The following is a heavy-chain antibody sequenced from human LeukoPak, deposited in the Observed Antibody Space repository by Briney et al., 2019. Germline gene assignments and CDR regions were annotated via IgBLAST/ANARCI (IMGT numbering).Heavy chain of an antibody. CDR3: ARGGDFWSGYLLDY. J-gene: IGHJ4*02. V-gene: IGHV4-4*07. Sequence: PSETLSLTCTVSGGSISSYYWSWIRQPAGKGLEWIGRIYTSGSTNYNPSLKSRVAMSVDTSKNQFSLKLSSVTAADTAVYYCARGGDFWSGYLLDYWGQGTLVTVSS. CDR1: GGSISSYY. D-gene: IGHD3-3*01. CDR2: IYTSGST.